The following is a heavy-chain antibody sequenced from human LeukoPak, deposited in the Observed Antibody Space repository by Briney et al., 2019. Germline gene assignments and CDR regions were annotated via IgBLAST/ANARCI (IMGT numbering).Heavy chain of an antibody. Sequence: AGGSLRLSCAASGFTFSSYGMHWVRQAPGKGLEWVAVISYDGNNKYYADSVKGRFTISRDNSKNTLYLQMDNLRAEDTAVYYCASDSYSPEYFQHWGQGTLVTVSS. CDR2: ISYDGNNK. CDR1: GFTFSSYG. D-gene: IGHD2-15*01. V-gene: IGHV3-30*03. CDR3: ASDSYSPEYFQH. J-gene: IGHJ1*01.